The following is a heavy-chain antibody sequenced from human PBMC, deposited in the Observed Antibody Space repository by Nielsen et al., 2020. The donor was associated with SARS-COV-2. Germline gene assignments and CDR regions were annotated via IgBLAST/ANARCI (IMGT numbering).Heavy chain of an antibody. D-gene: IGHD3-9*01. CDR3: ARVDYDILTGPNWFDP. Sequence: SETLSLTCTVSGGSISSSSYYWGWIRQPPGKGLEWIGSIYYSGSTYYNPSLKSRVTISVDTSKNQFSLKLSSVTAADTAVYYCARVDYDILTGPNWFDPWSQGTLVTVSS. CDR1: GGSISSSSYY. J-gene: IGHJ5*02. CDR2: IYYSGST. V-gene: IGHV4-39*01.